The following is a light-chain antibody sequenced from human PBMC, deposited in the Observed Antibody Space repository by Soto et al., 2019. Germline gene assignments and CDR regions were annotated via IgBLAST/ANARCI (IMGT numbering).Light chain of an antibody. CDR3: AAWDDGLNGSWV. CDR2: SNN. Sequence: QSVLTQPPSASGTPGQRVAISCSGSSSNMGSNTVNWYQQLPGTAPKLLIYSNNQRPSGVPDRFSASKSGTSASLAISGLQSEDEADYYCAAWDDGLNGSWVFGGGTKLTVL. CDR1: SSNMGSNT. V-gene: IGLV1-44*01. J-gene: IGLJ3*02.